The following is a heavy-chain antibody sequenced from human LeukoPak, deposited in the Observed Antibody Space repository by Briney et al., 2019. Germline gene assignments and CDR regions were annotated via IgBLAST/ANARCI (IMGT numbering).Heavy chain of an antibody. Sequence: GGSLRLSCAASGFTFSDYCMTWIRQAPGKGLEWVSHITRSGTYTNYADSMQGRFTISRDNAKNSLFLQMNNLRAEDTAVYYCARDIALSTGCMDVWGQGTTVTVSS. D-gene: IGHD6-25*01. CDR1: GFTFSDYC. CDR2: ITRSGTYT. V-gene: IGHV3-11*05. CDR3: ARDIALSTGCMDV. J-gene: IGHJ6*02.